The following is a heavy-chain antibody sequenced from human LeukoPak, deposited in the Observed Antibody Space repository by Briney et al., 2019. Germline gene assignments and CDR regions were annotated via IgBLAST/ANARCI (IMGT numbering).Heavy chain of an antibody. D-gene: IGHD2-21*01. CDR2: INQSGST. V-gene: IGHV4-34*01. Sequence: SETLSLTRAVYGVSFSGYYWICIRQPPGKGLEWIGEINQSGSTIHNPSLKSRVTISVDTSKNQFSLKLSSVTAADTAVYYCANRFRLVYWGQGTLVTVSS. J-gene: IGHJ4*02. CDR1: GVSFSGYY. CDR3: ANRFRLVY.